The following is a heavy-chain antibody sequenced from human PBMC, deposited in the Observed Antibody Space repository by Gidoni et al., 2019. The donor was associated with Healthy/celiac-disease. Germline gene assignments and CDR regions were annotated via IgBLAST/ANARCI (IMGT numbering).Heavy chain of an antibody. CDR1: GGSISSGRYY. CDR2: IYTSGST. J-gene: IGHJ6*02. CDR3: ARETTMVRGVISYYYYYGMDV. D-gene: IGHD3-10*01. V-gene: IGHV4-61*02. Sequence: QVQLQESGPGLVKPSQTLSLTCTVSGGSISSGRYYWSWIRQPAGKGLEWIGRIYTSGSTNYNPSLKSRVTISVDTSKNQFSLKLSSVTAADTAVYYCARETTMVRGVISYYYYYGMDVWGQGTTVTVSS.